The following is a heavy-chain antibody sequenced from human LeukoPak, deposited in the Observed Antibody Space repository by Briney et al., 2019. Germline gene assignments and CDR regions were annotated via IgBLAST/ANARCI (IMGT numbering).Heavy chain of an antibody. Sequence: SQTLSLTCAISGDSVTSNRAGWNWISQSPSRGFEWLGRTYYRSKWYNDYALSVKSRITINPDTSKNQFSLQLNSVTPEDTAVYYCARDHTSVTTFDYWGQGTLVTVSS. V-gene: IGHV6-1*01. CDR3: ARDHTSVTTFDY. CDR2: TYYRSKWYN. D-gene: IGHD4-17*01. J-gene: IGHJ4*02. CDR1: GDSVTSNRAG.